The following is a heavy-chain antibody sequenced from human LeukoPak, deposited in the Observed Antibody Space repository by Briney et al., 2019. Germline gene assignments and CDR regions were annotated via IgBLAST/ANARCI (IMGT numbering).Heavy chain of an antibody. Sequence: GASVKVSCKASGYTFTGYYMHWVRQAHGQGLEWMGWINPNSGGTNYAQKFQGRVTMTRDTSISTAYMELSRLRSDDTAVYYCARGITIFGVVIIEPSFDYWGQGTLVTVSS. V-gene: IGHV1-2*02. CDR3: ARGITIFGVVIIEPSFDY. CDR2: INPNSGGT. CDR1: GYTFTGYY. D-gene: IGHD3-3*01. J-gene: IGHJ4*02.